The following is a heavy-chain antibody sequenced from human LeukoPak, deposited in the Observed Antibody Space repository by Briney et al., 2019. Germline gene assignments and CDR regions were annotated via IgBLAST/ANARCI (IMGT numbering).Heavy chain of an antibody. V-gene: IGHV3-74*01. Sequence: GGSLRLSCAASGFTFSSYWMHWVRQAPGKGLVWVSRINGDGRNINYADSVRGRFTISRDNAKNTLYLQMNTLRVEDTAVYYCTRDLMDYDVSTGLHHYYMDVWGQGTTVTVSS. CDR2: INGDGRNI. J-gene: IGHJ6*02. CDR1: GFTFSSYW. D-gene: IGHD3-9*01. CDR3: TRDLMDYDVSTGLHHYYMDV.